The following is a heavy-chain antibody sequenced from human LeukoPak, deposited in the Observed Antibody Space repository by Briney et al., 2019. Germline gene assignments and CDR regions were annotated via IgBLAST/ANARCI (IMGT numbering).Heavy chain of an antibody. V-gene: IGHV4-59*01. CDR1: GGSISSYY. D-gene: IGHD3-9*01. J-gene: IGHJ6*02. CDR2: IYYSGST. Sequence: SETLSLTCTVSGGSISSYYWSWIRQPPGKGLEWIGYIYYSGSTNYNPSLKSRVTISVDTSKNQFSLKLSSVTAADTAVYYCARVDFLPNYDTLTGYYRGYYYYGMDVWGQGTTVTVSS. CDR3: ARVDFLPNYDTLTGYYRGYYYYGMDV.